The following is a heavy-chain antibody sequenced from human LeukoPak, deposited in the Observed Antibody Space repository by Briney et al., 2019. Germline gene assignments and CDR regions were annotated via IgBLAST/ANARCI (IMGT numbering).Heavy chain of an antibody. D-gene: IGHD4-17*01. CDR2: IYYTGTT. CDR1: GGSISTYY. CDR3: AREDPQTTVPEGMDV. Sequence: SETLSLTCSVSGGSISTYYWSWIRQLPGKGLEWIGYIYYTGTTNYNPSLRSRVTISVDTSRNQFSLRLSSVTAADTAVYYCAREDPQTTVPEGMDVWGHGTTVIVTS. J-gene: IGHJ6*02. V-gene: IGHV4-59*01.